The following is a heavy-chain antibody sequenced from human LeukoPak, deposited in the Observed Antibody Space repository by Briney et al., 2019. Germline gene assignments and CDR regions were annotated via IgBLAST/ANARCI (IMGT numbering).Heavy chain of an antibody. Sequence: GESLKISCKGSGYSFTNYWIGWVRQMPGKGLEWMGIIYPGDSDARYGPSFQGQVTISADKSISTAYLQLSSLKPSDTAIYYCARRLDSNYWYFDLWGRGTLVTVSS. V-gene: IGHV5-51*03. CDR3: ARRLDSNYWYFDL. J-gene: IGHJ2*01. CDR1: GYSFTNYW. D-gene: IGHD4-11*01. CDR2: IYPGDSDA.